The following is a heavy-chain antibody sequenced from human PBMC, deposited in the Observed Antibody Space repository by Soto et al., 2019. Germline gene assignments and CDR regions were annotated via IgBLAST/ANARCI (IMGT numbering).Heavy chain of an antibody. D-gene: IGHD2-8*01. CDR1: GGSISSYY. CDR2: IYYSGST. V-gene: IGHV4-59*08. Sequence: PSETLSLTCTVSGGSISSYYWSWIRQPPGKGLEWIGYIYYSGSTNYNPSLKSRVTISVDTSKNQFSLKLSSVTAADTAVYYCARQSPYVYTIDDWGQGTLVTVSS. J-gene: IGHJ4*02. CDR3: ARQSPYVYTIDD.